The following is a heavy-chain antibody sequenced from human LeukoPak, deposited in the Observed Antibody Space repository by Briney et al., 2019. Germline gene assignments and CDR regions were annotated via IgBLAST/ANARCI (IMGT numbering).Heavy chain of an antibody. CDR3: ARAGYCSGGSCYSRRGPFYY. V-gene: IGHV4-34*01. D-gene: IGHD2-15*01. CDR1: GGSFSGYY. Sequence: SETLSLTCAVYGGSFSGYYWSWIRQPPGKGLEWIGEINHSGSTNYNPSLKSRATTSVDTSKNQFSLKLSSVTAADTAVYYCARAGYCSGGSCYSRRGPFYYWGQGTLVTVSS. CDR2: INHSGST. J-gene: IGHJ4*02.